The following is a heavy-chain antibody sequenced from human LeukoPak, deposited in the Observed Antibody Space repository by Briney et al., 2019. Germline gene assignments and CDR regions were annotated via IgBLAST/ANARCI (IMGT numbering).Heavy chain of an antibody. CDR1: GGAFSGYY. CDR3: AAYGSGSYYNNRNWFDP. J-gene: IGHJ5*02. D-gene: IGHD3-10*01. CDR2: INHSGST. V-gene: IGHV4-34*01. Sequence: SETLSLTCVVYGGAFSGYYWSWIRQPPGKGLEWIGEINHSGSTNYNPSLKSRVTISVDTSKNQFSLKLSTVTAADTAVYYCAAYGSGSYYNNRNWFDPWGQGTLVTVSS.